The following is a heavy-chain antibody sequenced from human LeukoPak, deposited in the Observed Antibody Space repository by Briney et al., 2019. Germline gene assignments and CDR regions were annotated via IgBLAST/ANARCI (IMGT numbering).Heavy chain of an antibody. J-gene: IGHJ6*04. CDR3: AELGITMIGGV. V-gene: IGHV3-9*01. D-gene: IGHD3-10*02. CDR2: ISWNSGSI. CDR1: GFTFDDYA. Sequence: GGSLRLSCAASGFTFDDYAMHWVRQAPGKGLEWVSGISWNSGSIGYADSVKGRFTISRNNAKNPLYLQMNSLRAEDTAVYYCAELGITMIGGVWGKGTTVTISS.